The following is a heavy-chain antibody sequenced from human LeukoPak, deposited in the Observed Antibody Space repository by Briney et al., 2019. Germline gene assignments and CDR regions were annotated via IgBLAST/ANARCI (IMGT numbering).Heavy chain of an antibody. V-gene: IGHV1-18*01. CDR3: AREGYCSSPSCYAGGDYYYYGMDV. D-gene: IGHD2-2*01. CDR1: GYTFTSNG. CDR2: ISAYDGKT. J-gene: IGHJ6*02. Sequence: ASVKVSCKASGYTFTSNGVSWVRQAPGQGLEWMGWISAYDGKTHFAQKFQGRLTMTTDTSTSTAYMELRSLRSDDTAVYYCAREGYCSSPSCYAGGDYYYYGMDVWGQGTTVTVSS.